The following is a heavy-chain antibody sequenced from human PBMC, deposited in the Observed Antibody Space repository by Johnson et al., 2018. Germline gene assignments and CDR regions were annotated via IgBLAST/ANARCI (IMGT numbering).Heavy chain of an antibody. CDR2: IKSKTYGGTT. J-gene: IGHJ4*02. D-gene: IGHD1-26*01. CDR3: TTDRSVGPAH. Sequence: VQLVESGGGLIKPGGSLRLSCAASGFTFTNAWMNWVRQAPGKGLEWVGRIKSKTYGGTTDYAAPVKGRFTISREASKNTLYLQMKSLNTEDTAVYICTTDRSVGPAHWGQGTLVTVSS. V-gene: IGHV3-15*07. CDR1: GFTFTNAW.